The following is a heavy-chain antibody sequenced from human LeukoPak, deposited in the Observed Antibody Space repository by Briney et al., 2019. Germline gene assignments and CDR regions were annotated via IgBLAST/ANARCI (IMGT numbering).Heavy chain of an antibody. D-gene: IGHD2-15*01. Sequence: PGRSLRLSCAASGFTFSNCAMHWVRQAPGKGLEWVAFISYDGNNKYYADSVKGRFTVSKDNSKNTLYLQMNSLRAEDTAVYYCARAPYCIGGSCRFDYWGQGTLVTVSS. J-gene: IGHJ4*02. CDR2: ISYDGNNK. CDR3: ARAPYCIGGSCRFDY. CDR1: GFTFSNCA. V-gene: IGHV3-30*07.